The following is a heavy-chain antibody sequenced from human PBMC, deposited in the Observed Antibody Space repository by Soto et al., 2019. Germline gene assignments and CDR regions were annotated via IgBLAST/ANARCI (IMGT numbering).Heavy chain of an antibody. D-gene: IGHD3-10*01. CDR1: GDTFAFYS. CDR2: INPILSMS. J-gene: IGHJ4*02. V-gene: IGHV1-69*02. Sequence: QVQLVQSGAEVKRPGSSVKVSCKASGDTFAFYSFNWVRQAPGLGLEWMGRINPILSMSNYAQRFQGRVTMTADKSTSTAYMVLNSLRSEDTAIYYCATSYGSGYRAFDYWGQGALVTVSS. CDR3: ATSYGSGYRAFDY.